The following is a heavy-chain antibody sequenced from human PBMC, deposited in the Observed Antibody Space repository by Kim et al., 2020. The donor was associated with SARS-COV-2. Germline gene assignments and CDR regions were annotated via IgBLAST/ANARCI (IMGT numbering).Heavy chain of an antibody. J-gene: IGHJ6*02. D-gene: IGHD1-1*01. CDR2: ISSSSSYI. V-gene: IGHV3-21*01. CDR3: ARVLERRFGYYYYGMDV. Sequence: GGSLRLPCAASGFTFSSYSMNWVRQAPGKGLEWVSSISSSSSYIYYADSVKGRFTISRDNAKNSLYLQMNSLRAEDTAVYYCARVLERRFGYYYYGMDVWGQGTTVTVSS. CDR1: GFTFSSYS.